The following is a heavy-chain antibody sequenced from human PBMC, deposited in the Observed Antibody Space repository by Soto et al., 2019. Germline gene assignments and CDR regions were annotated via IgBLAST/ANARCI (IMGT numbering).Heavy chain of an antibody. D-gene: IGHD2-2*01. CDR3: ARSGYSSTLGWFDP. J-gene: IGHJ5*02. Sequence: GGSLRLSCAASGFTFSSYSMNWVRQAPGKGLEWVSYISSSSSTIYYADSVKGRFTISRDNAKNSLYLQMNSLRDEDTAVYYCARSGYSSTLGWFDPWGQGTLVTVSS. V-gene: IGHV3-48*02. CDR2: ISSSSSTI. CDR1: GFTFSSYS.